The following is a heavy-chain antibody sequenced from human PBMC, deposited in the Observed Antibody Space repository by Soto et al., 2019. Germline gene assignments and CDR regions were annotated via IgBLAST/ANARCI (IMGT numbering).Heavy chain of an antibody. J-gene: IGHJ3*02. V-gene: IGHV1-18*01. CDR2: ISAYNGNT. Sequence: ASVKVSCKASGYTFTSYGISWVRQAPGQGLEWMGWISAYNGNTNYAQKLQGRVTMTTDTSTSTAYMELRSLRSDDTAVYYCAIPRYCSGGSCYRNYDAFDIWGQGTMVTVSS. CDR1: GYTFTSYG. D-gene: IGHD2-15*01. CDR3: AIPRYCSGGSCYRNYDAFDI.